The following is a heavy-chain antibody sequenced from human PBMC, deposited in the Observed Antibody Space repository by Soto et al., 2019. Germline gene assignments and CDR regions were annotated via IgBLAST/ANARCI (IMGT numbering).Heavy chain of an antibody. V-gene: IGHV1-58*02. Sequence: LVKVSCKASGYTFTGYYMHWVRQAPGQGLEWIGWIIVSSGSTNYAQKFQERVTITRDMSTSTAYMELSSLRSEDTAVYYCAADKGGYDYGNYYYYYMDVWGKGTTVTVSS. CDR2: IIVSSGST. CDR3: AADKGGYDYGNYYYYYMDV. J-gene: IGHJ6*03. CDR1: GYTFTGYY. D-gene: IGHD5-12*01.